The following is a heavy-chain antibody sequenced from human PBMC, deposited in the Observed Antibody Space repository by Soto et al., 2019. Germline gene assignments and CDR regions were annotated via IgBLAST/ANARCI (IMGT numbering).Heavy chain of an antibody. CDR1: GGSLTGYY. CDR2: IKDGGST. CDR3: ARGQEGIVATH. J-gene: IGHJ4*02. Sequence: QVQLQQWGAGLLKPSETLSLTCAVNGGSLTGYYWSWIRQPPGKGLEWIGEIKDGGSTNYSPSLRGXXTXSXXTSNNPFSLKLNSVTAADTAVYYCARGQEGIVATHWDQGALVTVSS. D-gene: IGHD5-12*01. V-gene: IGHV4-34*01.